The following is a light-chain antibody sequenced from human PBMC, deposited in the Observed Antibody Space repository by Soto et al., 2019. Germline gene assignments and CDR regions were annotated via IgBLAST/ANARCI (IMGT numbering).Light chain of an antibody. CDR1: SSDVGAYNY. J-gene: IGLJ1*01. CDR2: HVT. CDR3: CSYTNSNTFV. Sequence: QSVLTQPASVSGSLGQSITISCSGTSSDVGAYNYVSWYQQYPGKAPKLMIYHVTDRPSGVSNRFSGSKSGNTAPLTISGLQAEDEADYYCCSYTNSNTFVFGTGTKVTDL. V-gene: IGLV2-14*01.